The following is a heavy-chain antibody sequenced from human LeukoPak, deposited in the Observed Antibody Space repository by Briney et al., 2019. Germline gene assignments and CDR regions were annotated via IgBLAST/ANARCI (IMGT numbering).Heavy chain of an antibody. V-gene: IGHV3-9*01. CDR1: GFTFDDYA. J-gene: IGHJ5*02. D-gene: IGHD3-10*01. Sequence: PGGSLRLSCAASGFTFDDYAMHWVRQAPGKGLEWVSGISWNSGSIGYADPVKGRFTISRDNAKNSLYLQMNSLRAEDTALYYCAKGAVGSGLTWFDPWGQGTLVTVSS. CDR2: ISWNSGSI. CDR3: AKGAVGSGLTWFDP.